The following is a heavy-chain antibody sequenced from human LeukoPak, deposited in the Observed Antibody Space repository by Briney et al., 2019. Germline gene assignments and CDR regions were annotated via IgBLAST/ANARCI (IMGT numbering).Heavy chain of an antibody. CDR2: INSDGSST. CDR3: ERDSSSREYYFDY. V-gene: IGHV3-74*01. D-gene: IGHD6-6*01. J-gene: IGHJ4*02. Sequence: QPGGSLRLSCAASRFTFSSYWMHWVRQAPGKGLVWVSRINSDGSSTSYADSVKGRFTISRDNAKNTLYLQMNSLRAEDTAVYYCERDSSSREYYFDYWGQGTLVTVSS. CDR1: RFTFSSYW.